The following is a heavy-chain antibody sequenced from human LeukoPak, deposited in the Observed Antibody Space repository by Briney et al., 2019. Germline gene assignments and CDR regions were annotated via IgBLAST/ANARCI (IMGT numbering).Heavy chain of an antibody. Sequence: SETLSLTFTVSGGSISSYYWSWIRQPPGKGLEWIGYIYYSGSTNYNPSLKSRVTISVDTSKNQFSLKLSSVTAADTAVYYCARGGSPVGATNDYWGQGTLVTVSS. CDR2: IYYSGST. D-gene: IGHD1-26*01. CDR1: GGSISSYY. CDR3: ARGGSPVGATNDY. V-gene: IGHV4-59*12. J-gene: IGHJ4*02.